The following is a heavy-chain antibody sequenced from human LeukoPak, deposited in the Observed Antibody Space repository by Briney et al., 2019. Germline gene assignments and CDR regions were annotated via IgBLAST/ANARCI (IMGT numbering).Heavy chain of an antibody. Sequence: SETLSLTCTVSGDSINSLDLWSWVRQPPGKGLEWIGEMYLSGTTHSNPSVESRVTISIDKSKNQLFLNLSSVTAADTAVYYCAGLVGRYSSGLYYYYFDYWGQGTLITVSS. CDR1: GDSINSLDL. V-gene: IGHV4-4*02. D-gene: IGHD3-22*01. J-gene: IGHJ4*02. CDR3: AGLVGRYSSGLYYYYFDY. CDR2: MYLSGTT.